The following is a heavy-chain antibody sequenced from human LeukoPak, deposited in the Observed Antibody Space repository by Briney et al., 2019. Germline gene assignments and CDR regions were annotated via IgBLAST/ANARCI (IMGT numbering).Heavy chain of an antibody. Sequence: GGSLRLSCAASGFTFSNFGMSWVRQAPGGGLEWVSGISGGGDTTYYAESVKGRLTISRDNSKNTVFLQMNSLSAEDTALYYCAKTNGYYDYWGQGTLVAVSS. CDR2: ISGGGDTT. V-gene: IGHV3-23*01. CDR1: GFTFSNFG. CDR3: AKTNGYYDY. J-gene: IGHJ4*02. D-gene: IGHD3-22*01.